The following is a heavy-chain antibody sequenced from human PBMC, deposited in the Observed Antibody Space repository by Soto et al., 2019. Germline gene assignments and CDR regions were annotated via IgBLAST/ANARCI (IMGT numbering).Heavy chain of an antibody. J-gene: IGHJ4*02. CDR2: VSSYNGDT. Sequence: QVQLVQSGAEVKKPGASVKVSCKASGYTFTSYGISWVRQAPGQGLEWMGWVSSYNGDTNYAQKLQGRVTMTTDTSTSTAYMELRSLRSDDTAMYYCARDLNTRSYYNYWGQGTLVTVSS. D-gene: IGHD1-26*01. V-gene: IGHV1-18*04. CDR1: GYTFTSYG. CDR3: ARDLNTRSYYNY.